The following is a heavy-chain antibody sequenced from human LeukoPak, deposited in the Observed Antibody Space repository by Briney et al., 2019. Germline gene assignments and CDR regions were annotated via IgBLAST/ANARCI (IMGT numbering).Heavy chain of an antibody. Sequence: PSETLSLTCTVSGGSISSYYWSWIRQPPGKGLEWIGYIYYSGSTYYNPSLKSRVTISVDTSKNQFSLKLSSVTAADTAVYYCARVSSGSYVMGWFDPWGQGTLVTVSS. CDR2: IYYSGST. D-gene: IGHD1-26*01. J-gene: IGHJ5*02. CDR3: ARVSSGSYVMGWFDP. V-gene: IGHV4-59*12. CDR1: GGSISSYY.